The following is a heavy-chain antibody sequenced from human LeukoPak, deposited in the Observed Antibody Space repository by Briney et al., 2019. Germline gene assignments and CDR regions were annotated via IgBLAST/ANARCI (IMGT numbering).Heavy chain of an antibody. V-gene: IGHV3-30*18. CDR1: GFTFSSYG. D-gene: IGHD1-7*01. J-gene: IGHJ4*02. Sequence: GRFLRLSCAASGFTFSSYGMHWVRQAPGKGLEWVAVISYDGSNKYYADSVKGRFTISRDNSKNTLYLQMNSLRAEDTAVYYCAKDKGLELEEDYFDYWGQGTLVTVSS. CDR2: ISYDGSNK. CDR3: AKDKGLELEEDYFDY.